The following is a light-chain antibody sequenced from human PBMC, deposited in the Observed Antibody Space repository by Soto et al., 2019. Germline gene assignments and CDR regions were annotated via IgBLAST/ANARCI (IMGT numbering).Light chain of an antibody. J-gene: IGLJ2*01. CDR1: NIGSKS. CDR2: DDD. Sequence: SYELTQPPSVSVAPGQTATITCGENNIGSKSVHWYQQKPGQAPVLVVYDDDDRPSGIPERFSGSNSGDTATLTISRVEAGDEADYYCQVWDSSSDHPVFGGGTKLTVL. V-gene: IGLV3-21*02. CDR3: QVWDSSSDHPV.